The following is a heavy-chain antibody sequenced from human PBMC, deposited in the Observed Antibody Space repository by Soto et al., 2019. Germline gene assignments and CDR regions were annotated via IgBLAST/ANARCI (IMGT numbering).Heavy chain of an antibody. CDR3: ARKENGYGDYDWFDP. CDR1: GGSISSGGYY. Sequence: SETLSLTCTVSGGSISSGGYYRSWIRQHPGKGLEWIGYIYYSGSTYYNPSLKSRVTISVDTSKNQFSLKLSSVTAADTAVYYCARKENGYGDYDWFDPWGQGTLVTVS. CDR2: IYYSGST. V-gene: IGHV4-31*03. D-gene: IGHD4-17*01. J-gene: IGHJ5*02.